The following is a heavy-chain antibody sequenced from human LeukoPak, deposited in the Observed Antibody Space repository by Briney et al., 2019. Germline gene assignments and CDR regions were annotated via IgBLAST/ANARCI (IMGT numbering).Heavy chain of an antibody. CDR3: ARTRYNWNDGGYMDV. J-gene: IGHJ6*03. CDR1: GFTFSSYW. Sequence: PGGSLRLSCAASGFTFSSYWMHWVRQAPGKGLVWVSRINTDGSSTSYADSVKGRFTISRDNAKNTLYLQMNSLRAEDTAVYYCARTRYNWNDGGYMDVWGKGTTVTVSS. D-gene: IGHD1-1*01. V-gene: IGHV3-74*01. CDR2: INTDGSST.